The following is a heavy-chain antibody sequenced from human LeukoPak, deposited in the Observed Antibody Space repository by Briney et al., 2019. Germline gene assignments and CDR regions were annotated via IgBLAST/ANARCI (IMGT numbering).Heavy chain of an antibody. CDR3: ARANPGRTFDI. J-gene: IGHJ3*02. CDR2: IYSGGDT. Sequence: GGSLRLSCAASGFTVSGNYMSWVRQAPGKGLECVAVIYSGGDTYYADSVKGRFTISRDNSKNTLYLQMNSLRAEDTAVYYCARANPGRTFDIWGQGTMVTVSS. D-gene: IGHD1-14*01. CDR1: GFTVSGNY. V-gene: IGHV3-53*05.